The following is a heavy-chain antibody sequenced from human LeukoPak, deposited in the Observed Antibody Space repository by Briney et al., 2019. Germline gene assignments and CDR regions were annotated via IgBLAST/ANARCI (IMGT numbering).Heavy chain of an antibody. CDR1: GGSISSYY. V-gene: IGHV4-4*07. CDR2: IYTSGST. CDR3: ALADYHDSSGSPFDY. J-gene: IGHJ4*02. Sequence: PSETLSLTCTVSGGSISSYYWSWIRQPAGKGLEWIGRIYTSGSTNYNPSLKSRVTMSVDTSKNQFSLKLSSVTAADTAVYYCALADYHDSSGSPFDYWGQGTLVTVSS. D-gene: IGHD3-22*01.